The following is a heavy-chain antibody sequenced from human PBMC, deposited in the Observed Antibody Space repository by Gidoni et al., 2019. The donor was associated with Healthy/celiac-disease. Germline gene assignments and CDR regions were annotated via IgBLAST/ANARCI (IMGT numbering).Heavy chain of an antibody. D-gene: IGHD1-26*01. CDR2: TRNKANSYTT. CDR1: GFTFSDHY. CDR3: ARVPVGGSGIPRYYFDY. Sequence: EVQLVESGGGLVQPGGSLRLSCAASGFTFSDHYMDWVRQAPGKGLEWVGRTRNKANSYTTEYAASVKGRFTISRDDSKTSLYLQMNSLKTEDTAVYYCARVPVGGSGIPRYYFDYWGQGTLVTVSS. J-gene: IGHJ4*02. V-gene: IGHV3-72*01.